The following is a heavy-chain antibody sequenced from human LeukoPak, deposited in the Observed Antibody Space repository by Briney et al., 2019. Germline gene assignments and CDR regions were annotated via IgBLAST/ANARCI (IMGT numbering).Heavy chain of an antibody. CDR2: IYYSGST. D-gene: IGHD3-16*01. Sequence: PSETLSLSCTVSGGSISSYYWSWIRQPPGKGLEWIGYIYYSGSTNYNPSLKSRVTISVDTSKNQFSLKLSSVTAADTAVYYCARDSPSRGDFWFDPWGQGTLVIVSS. V-gene: IGHV4-59*01. CDR1: GGSISSYY. J-gene: IGHJ5*02. CDR3: ARDSPSRGDFWFDP.